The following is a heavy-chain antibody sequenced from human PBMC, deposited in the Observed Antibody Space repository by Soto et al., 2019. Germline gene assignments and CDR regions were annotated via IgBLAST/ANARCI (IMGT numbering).Heavy chain of an antibody. CDR2: MYYSGST. CDR1: GASISSGGYY. J-gene: IGHJ4*02. V-gene: IGHV4-31*03. Sequence: SETLSLTCTVSGASISSGGYYWSWIRQHPGKGLEWIGYMYYSGSTYYNPSLRSRVTISVDASKNQFSLNLRSVTAADTAVFYCAVSMVTFGGIIAPFDYWGQGALVTVSS. CDR3: AVSMVTFGGIIAPFDY. D-gene: IGHD3-16*02.